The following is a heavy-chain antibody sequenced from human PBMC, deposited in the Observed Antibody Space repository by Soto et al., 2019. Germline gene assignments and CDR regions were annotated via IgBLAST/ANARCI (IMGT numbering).Heavy chain of an antibody. CDR3: ASGRRIGPAPRTPPDY. J-gene: IGHJ4*02. CDR1: GFTFSSYA. D-gene: IGHD2-21*01. V-gene: IGHV3-30-3*01. CDR2: ISYDGSNK. Sequence: QVQLVDSGGGVVQPGRSLRLSCAASGFTFSSYAIHWVRQAPGKGLEWVAVISYDGSNKYYADSVKGRFTISRDNSQKTLYLLMSSLRSEDTAVYYCASGRRIGPAPRTPPDYGGQGTLVTGFS.